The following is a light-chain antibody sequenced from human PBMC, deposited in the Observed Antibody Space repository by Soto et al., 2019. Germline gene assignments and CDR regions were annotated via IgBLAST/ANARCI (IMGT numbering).Light chain of an antibody. V-gene: IGKV3-20*01. CDR2: GAS. J-gene: IGKJ1*01. CDR3: QQYGSSGT. Sequence: EVVLTQSPGTLSLSPEERATLSCRASQSVSSSYLAWYQQKPGQAPRLLIYGASSRATGIPDRFSGSGSGTDFTLTISRLEPEDFAVYYCQQYGSSGTFGQGTKV. CDR1: QSVSSSY.